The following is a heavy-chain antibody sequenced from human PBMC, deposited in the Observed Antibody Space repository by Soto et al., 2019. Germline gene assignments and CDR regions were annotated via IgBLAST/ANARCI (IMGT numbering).Heavy chain of an antibody. J-gene: IGHJ6*02. D-gene: IGHD1-1*01. CDR2: INHSGST. CDR3: ARERGSAYYYYGLDV. Sequence: SETLSLTCAVYGGSFSDYSWTWIRQPPGKGLEWIGEINHSGSTYYNPSLKSRVTISVDTSKNQFSLKLSSVTAADTAVYYCARERGSAYYYYGLDVWGQGTTVPVSS. CDR1: GGSFSDYS. V-gene: IGHV4-34*01.